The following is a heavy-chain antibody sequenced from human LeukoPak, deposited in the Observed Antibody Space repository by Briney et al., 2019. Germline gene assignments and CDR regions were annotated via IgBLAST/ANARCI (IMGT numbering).Heavy chain of an antibody. Sequence: PSETLSLTCTVSGGSISSYYWSWIRQPPGKGLKWIGYIYYSGSTNYNPSLKSRVTISVDTSKNQFSLKLSSVTAADTAVYYCARGPTYQPIDFWGQGTLVTVSS. CDR3: ARGPTYQPIDF. V-gene: IGHV4-59*01. J-gene: IGHJ4*02. D-gene: IGHD2-2*01. CDR2: IYYSGST. CDR1: GGSISSYY.